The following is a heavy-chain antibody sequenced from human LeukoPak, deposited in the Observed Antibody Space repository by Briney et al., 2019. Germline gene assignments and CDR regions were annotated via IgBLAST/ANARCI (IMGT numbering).Heavy chain of an antibody. CDR2: ISSSSSYI. V-gene: IGHV3-21*01. J-gene: IGHJ4*02. Sequence: PGGSLRLSCAASRFTFSSYSMNWVRQAPGKGLEWVSSISSSSSYIYYADSVKGRFTISRDNAKNSLYLQMNSLRAEDTAVYYCAREAPDYSSGYLGPNYFDYWGQGTLVTVSS. CDR3: AREAPDYSSGYLGPNYFDY. D-gene: IGHD3-22*01. CDR1: RFTFSSYS.